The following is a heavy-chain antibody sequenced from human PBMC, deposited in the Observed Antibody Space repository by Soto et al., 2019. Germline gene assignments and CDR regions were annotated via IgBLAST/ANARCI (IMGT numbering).Heavy chain of an antibody. Sequence: EVQLVESGGGLVQPGGSLRLSCAASGFTFSSYSMNWVRQAPGKGLEWVSYISSSSTTKYYADSVKGRFTISRDNAKNSLYLQMNSLRAEDTAVYYCARDGCSGSNCLNWFVHWGQGTLVTGSS. V-gene: IGHV3-48*01. J-gene: IGHJ5*02. CDR2: ISSSSTTK. CDR3: ARDGCSGSNCLNWFVH. D-gene: IGHD2-15*01. CDR1: GFTFSSYS.